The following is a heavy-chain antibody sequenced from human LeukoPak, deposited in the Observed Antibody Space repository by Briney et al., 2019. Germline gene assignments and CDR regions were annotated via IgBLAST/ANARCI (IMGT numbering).Heavy chain of an antibody. CDR1: GFTFSTYA. V-gene: IGHV3-30-3*01. D-gene: IGHD6-13*01. Sequence: GGSLRLSCAASGFTFSTYAMHWVRQAPGKGLEGVAVISYDGNNKYYGDSVKGRFTISRDNSKNTLYLQMNSLRAEDTAVYYCAVDSSSWSREGGFDIWGQGTVVIASS. CDR2: ISYDGNNK. CDR3: AVDSSSWSREGGFDI. J-gene: IGHJ3*02.